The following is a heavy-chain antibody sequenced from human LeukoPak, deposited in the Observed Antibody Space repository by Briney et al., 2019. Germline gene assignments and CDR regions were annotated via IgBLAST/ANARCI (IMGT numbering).Heavy chain of an antibody. V-gene: IGHV5-51*01. Sequence: GGPLSFPCQASGSTFATNSIGWAGQLHGKGLEWMRIIYTVDSDITYSPSFQGQVTISADKSISTAYLQWSSLKAADTAMYYCAANYSSSWYGGGPLDYWGQGTLVTVSS. CDR1: GSTFATNS. J-gene: IGHJ4*02. CDR2: IYTVDSDI. CDR3: AANYSSSWYGGGPLDY. D-gene: IGHD6-13*01.